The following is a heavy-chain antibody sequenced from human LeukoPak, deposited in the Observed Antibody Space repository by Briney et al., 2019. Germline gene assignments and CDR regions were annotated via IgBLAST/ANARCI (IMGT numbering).Heavy chain of an antibody. CDR2: IIPIFGTA. J-gene: IGHJ4*02. D-gene: IGHD3-22*01. V-gene: IGHV1-69*01. CDR3: ARDGRAQFYDSSGYYPQ. CDR1: GGTFSSYA. Sequence: SVKVSCKASGGTFSSYAISWVRQAPGQGLEWMGGIIPIFGTANYAQKFQGRVTITADESTSTAYMELSSLRSEDTAVCYCARDGRAQFYDSSGYYPQWGQGTLITVSS.